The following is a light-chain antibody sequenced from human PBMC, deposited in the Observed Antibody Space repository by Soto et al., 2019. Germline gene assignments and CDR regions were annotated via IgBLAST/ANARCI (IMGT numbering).Light chain of an antibody. V-gene: IGKV3-15*01. CDR1: QSVSSN. J-gene: IGKJ4*01. CDR2: GAS. CDR3: QQYNNWPLT. Sequence: ETGMTQSPATLSVSPGERATLSCRASQSVSSNLAWYQQRPGQAPSLLIYGASTRAAGIPARFSGSGSGTEFTLTISSLQSEDFAVYYCQQYNNWPLTFGGGTKV.